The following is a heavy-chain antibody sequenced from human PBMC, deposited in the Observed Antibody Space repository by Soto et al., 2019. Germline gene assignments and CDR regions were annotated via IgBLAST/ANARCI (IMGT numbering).Heavy chain of an antibody. J-gene: IGHJ4*02. Sequence: SETLSLTCTVSGGSISSYYWSWIRQPQGKGLEWIGYIYYSGSTNYNPSLKSRVTISVDTSKNQFSLKLSSVTAADTAVYYCASSYDSSGYPDYLGQGTLVTVSS. CDR1: GGSISSYY. CDR2: IYYSGST. V-gene: IGHV4-59*01. D-gene: IGHD3-22*01. CDR3: ASSYDSSGYPDY.